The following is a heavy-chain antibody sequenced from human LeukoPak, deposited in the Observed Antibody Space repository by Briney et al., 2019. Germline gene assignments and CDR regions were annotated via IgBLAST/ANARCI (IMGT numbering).Heavy chain of an antibody. Sequence: GASVKVSCKASGYTFTSYAISWVRQAPGQGLEWMGGIIPIFGTANYAQKFQGRVTITADESTSTAYMELSSLRSEDTAVYYCASLFSGGAGYSSGPTDYWGQGTLVTVSS. V-gene: IGHV1-69*13. J-gene: IGHJ4*02. CDR1: GYTFTSYA. CDR2: IIPIFGTA. CDR3: ASLFSGGAGYSSGPTDY. D-gene: IGHD6-19*01.